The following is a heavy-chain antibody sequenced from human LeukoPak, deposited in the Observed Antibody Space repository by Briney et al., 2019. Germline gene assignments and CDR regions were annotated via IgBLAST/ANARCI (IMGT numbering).Heavy chain of an antibody. J-gene: IGHJ4*02. D-gene: IGHD5-24*01. CDR3: ARGMRWLQFGRAPRWQKMFDY. V-gene: IGHV4-38-2*02. CDR2: IYHSGST. CDR1: GYSISSGYY. Sequence: PSETLSLTCTVSGYSISSGYYWGWIRQPPGKGLEWIGSIYHSGSTYYNPSLKSRVTISVDTSKNQFSLKLSSVTAADTAGYYCARGMRWLQFGRAPRWQKMFDYWGQGTLVAVSS.